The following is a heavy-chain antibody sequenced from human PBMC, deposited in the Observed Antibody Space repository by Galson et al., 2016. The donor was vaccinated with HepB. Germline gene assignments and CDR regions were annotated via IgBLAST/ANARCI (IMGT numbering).Heavy chain of an antibody. CDR1: GYRFTAYY. D-gene: IGHD5-24*01. Sequence: SVKVSCKASGYRFTAYYIHWVRQAPGQGLEWMGRINPHSDDTHYAQRFQGRVTVTRDTSISTAYMELRRLKYDDTAIYYCARDEDGHWFEPWGQGTLVTVSS. J-gene: IGHJ5*02. CDR3: ARDEDGHWFEP. V-gene: IGHV1-2*06. CDR2: INPHSDDT.